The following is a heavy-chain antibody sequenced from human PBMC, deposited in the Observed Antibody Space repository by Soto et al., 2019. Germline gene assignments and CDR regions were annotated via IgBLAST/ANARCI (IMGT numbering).Heavy chain of an antibody. CDR1: GYTFTNSD. D-gene: IGHD2-15*01. V-gene: IGHV1-8*01. J-gene: IGHJ4*02. Sequence: QVQLVQSGAEVKKPGASVKVSCKASGYTFTNSDINWVRQAPGQGREWMGWMNPDSGHAAYAQKFQGRVTLTTSTSTSSVYMEMRSLGSEDTAVYYCARRPHCSGGICYYGLDNWGQGTLVTVSS. CDR2: MNPDSGHA. CDR3: ARRPHCSGGICYYGLDN.